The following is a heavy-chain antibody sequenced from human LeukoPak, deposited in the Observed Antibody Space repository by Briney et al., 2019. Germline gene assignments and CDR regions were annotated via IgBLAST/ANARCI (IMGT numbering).Heavy chain of an antibody. CDR1: GFTFSSYA. J-gene: IGHJ4*02. D-gene: IGHD6-13*01. CDR3: AKDVGAAGGTGNY. V-gene: IGHV3-23*01. Sequence: HSGGSLRLSCAASGFTFSSYAMSWVRQAPGKGLEWVSAISGSGGSTYYADSVKGRFTISRDNSKSTLYLQMNSLRAEDTAVYYCAKDVGAAGGTGNYWGQGTLVTVSS. CDR2: ISGSGGST.